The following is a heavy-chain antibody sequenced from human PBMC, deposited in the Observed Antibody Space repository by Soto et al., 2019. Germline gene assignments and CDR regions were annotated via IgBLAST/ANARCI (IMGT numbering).Heavy chain of an antibody. D-gene: IGHD3-16*01. V-gene: IGHV6-1*01. CDR2: TSYRSKWYN. CDR3: AREFKYYESSDSYFDS. J-gene: IGHJ4*02. CDR1: WDSVSGNSAA. Sequence: PSQTLSLTCAISWDSVSGNSAAWNWIRQSPSRGLEWLGRTSYRSKWYNDYAVSVKSRITVTPDTSKNQFSLHLNSVTPEDTAVYYCAREFKYYESSDSYFDSWGQGALV.